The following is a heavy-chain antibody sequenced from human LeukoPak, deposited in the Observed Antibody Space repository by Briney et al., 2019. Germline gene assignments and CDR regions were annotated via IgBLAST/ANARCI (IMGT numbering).Heavy chain of an antibody. CDR3: ARGSTVFGVVIISISPFDY. Sequence: ASVKVSCKASGYTFTSYDINWVRQATGQGLEWMGWMNPNRGNTGYAQKFQGRVTITRNTSISTAYMELSSLRSEDTAVYYCARGSTVFGVVIISISPFDYWGQGTLVTVSS. D-gene: IGHD3-3*01. V-gene: IGHV1-8*03. CDR1: GYTFTSYD. CDR2: MNPNRGNT. J-gene: IGHJ4*02.